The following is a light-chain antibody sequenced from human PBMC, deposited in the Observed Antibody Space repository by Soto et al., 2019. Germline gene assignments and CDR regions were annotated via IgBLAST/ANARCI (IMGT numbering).Light chain of an antibody. CDR2: WAS. V-gene: IGKV4-1*01. CDR3: KHRGT. Sequence: DIVMTQSPDSLAVSLGERATINCKSSQSVLISSSNKNYLGWYQQKPGQPPKLLISWASTRESGVPDRLSGSGSGINFTLTISSLQAEDVAVYYCKHRGTFGQGTNLEIK. CDR1: QSVLISSSNKNY. J-gene: IGKJ2*01.